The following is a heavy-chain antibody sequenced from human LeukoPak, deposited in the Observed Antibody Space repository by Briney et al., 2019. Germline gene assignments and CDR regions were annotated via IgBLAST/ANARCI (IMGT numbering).Heavy chain of an antibody. Sequence: SWVRQAPGQGLEWIGEINHSGSTNYNPSLKSRVTISVDTSKNQFSLKLSSVTAADTAVYYCARGRVVVVPAAIFSGWFDPWGQGTLVTVSS. CDR2: INHSGST. CDR3: ARGRVVVVPAAIFSGWFDP. D-gene: IGHD2-2*02. J-gene: IGHJ5*02. V-gene: IGHV4-34*01.